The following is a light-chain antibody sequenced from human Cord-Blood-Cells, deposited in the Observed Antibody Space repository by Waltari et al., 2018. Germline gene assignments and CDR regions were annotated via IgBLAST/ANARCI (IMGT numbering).Light chain of an antibody. CDR3: QQYYSYPLT. CDR1: QGIISY. V-gene: IGKV1-8*01. J-gene: IGKJ4*01. CDR2: AAS. Sequence: AIRMTQSPSSFSASTGDRVTITCRASQGIISYLAWYQQKPGKAPKLRIYAASTLQSGVPSRFSGSGSGTDFTLTISCLQSEDFATYYCQQYYSYPLTFGGGTKVEIK.